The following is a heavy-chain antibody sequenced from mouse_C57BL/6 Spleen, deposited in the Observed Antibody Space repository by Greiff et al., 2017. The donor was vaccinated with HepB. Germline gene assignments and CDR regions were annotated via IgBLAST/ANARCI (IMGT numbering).Heavy chain of an antibody. Sequence: EVKLQESGPGLVKPSQSLSLTCSVTGYSITSGYYWNWIRQFPGNKLEWMGYISYDGSNNYNPSLKNRISITRDTSKNQFFLKLNSVTTEDTATYYCAREEDGYYDYWGQGTTLTVSS. CDR1: GYSITSGYY. CDR3: AREEDGYYDY. CDR2: ISYDGSN. V-gene: IGHV3-6*01. J-gene: IGHJ2*01. D-gene: IGHD2-3*01.